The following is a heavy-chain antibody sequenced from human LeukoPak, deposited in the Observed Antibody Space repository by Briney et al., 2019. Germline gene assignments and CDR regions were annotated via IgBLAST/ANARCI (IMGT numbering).Heavy chain of an antibody. Sequence: DPSQTLSLTCTVSGGSISSGSYFWSWIRQPAGKGLEWIGRIYTSGSTNYNPSLKSRVTISVDTSKNHFSLNLSSVTAADTAVDYCARDTRDVVGYCSGGSCYNYYYYYIDVWGKGTTVTVSS. CDR3: ARDTRDVVGYCSGGSCYNYYYYYIDV. V-gene: IGHV4-61*02. J-gene: IGHJ6*03. CDR1: GGSISSGSYF. CDR2: IYTSGST. D-gene: IGHD2-15*01.